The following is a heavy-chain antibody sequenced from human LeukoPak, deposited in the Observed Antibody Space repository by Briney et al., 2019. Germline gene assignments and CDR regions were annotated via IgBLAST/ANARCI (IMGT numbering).Heavy chain of an antibody. CDR1: GFTFEDYA. J-gene: IGHJ4*02. CDR3: AKDGGLDKYGYNPLDN. D-gene: IGHD5-24*01. V-gene: IGHV3-9*01. Sequence: GGSLRLSCAASGFTFEDYAMHWVRQVPGKGLEWVSGISWNRGIIEYADSVKGRFTISRDNAKNSLYLQMNSLRVEDTALYYCAKDGGLDKYGYNPLDNWGQGTLVTVSS. CDR2: ISWNRGII.